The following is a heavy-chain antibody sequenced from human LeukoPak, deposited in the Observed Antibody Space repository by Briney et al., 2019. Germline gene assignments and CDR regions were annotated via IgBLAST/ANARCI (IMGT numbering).Heavy chain of an antibody. Sequence: KSGGSLRLSCAASGFTFSSYSMNWVRQAPGKGLEWVSSISSSSSYIYYADSVKGRFTISRDNAKNSLYLQMNSLRAEDTAVYYCARRDKLWGQFDYWGQGTLVTVSS. V-gene: IGHV3-21*01. CDR2: ISSSSSYI. J-gene: IGHJ4*02. CDR1: GFTFSSYS. D-gene: IGHD5-18*01. CDR3: ARRDKLWGQFDY.